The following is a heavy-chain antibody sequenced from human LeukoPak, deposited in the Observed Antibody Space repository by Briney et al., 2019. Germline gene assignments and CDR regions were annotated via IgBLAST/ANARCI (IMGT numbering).Heavy chain of an antibody. CDR1: GYTFTGYY. V-gene: IGHV1-18*04. D-gene: IGHD3-22*01. CDR2: ISGYNGNT. Sequence: ASVKVSCKASGYTFTGYYMHWVRQAPGKGLEWMGWISGYNGNTNYAQKLQGRVTMTTDTSTSTVYMELRSLRSEDTAVYYCARTYYYDSSGYYGYYYYYMDVWGKGTTVTISS. CDR3: ARTYYYDSSGYYGYYYYYMDV. J-gene: IGHJ6*03.